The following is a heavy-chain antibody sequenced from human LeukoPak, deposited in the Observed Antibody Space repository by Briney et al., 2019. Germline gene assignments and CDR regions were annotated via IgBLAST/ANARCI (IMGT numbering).Heavy chain of an antibody. D-gene: IGHD3-22*01. J-gene: IGHJ6*03. V-gene: IGHV1-2*02. CDR3: ARTLYYYDSGSYNYYYYMDV. CDR2: INPNSGAT. CDR1: GGTFSNYA. Sequence: GASVKVSCKASGGTFSNYAISWVRQAPGQGLEWMGLINPNSGATNFAKKFQDRVAMTRGTSISTAYMELSRLRSDDTAVYYCARTLYYYDSGSYNYYYYMDVWGKGTTVTISS.